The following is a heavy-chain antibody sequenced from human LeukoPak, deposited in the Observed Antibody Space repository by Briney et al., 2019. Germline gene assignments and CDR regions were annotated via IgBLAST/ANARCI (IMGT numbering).Heavy chain of an antibody. CDR3: ARTYYYDSESDNWFDP. CDR1: GFTFSSYG. J-gene: IGHJ5*02. CDR2: LSYDGSNK. V-gene: IGHV3-30*03. Sequence: PGGSLRLSCSASGFTFSSYGMNWVRQAPGKGLEWVAVLSYDGSNKYYADSVKGRFTISRDSSKNTLYLQMNSLRAEDTAVYYCARTYYYDSESDNWFDPWGQGTLVTVSS. D-gene: IGHD3-10*01.